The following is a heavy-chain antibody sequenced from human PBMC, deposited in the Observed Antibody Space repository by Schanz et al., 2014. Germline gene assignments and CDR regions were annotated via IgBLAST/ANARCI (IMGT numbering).Heavy chain of an antibody. J-gene: IGHJ4*02. D-gene: IGHD2-8*02. CDR1: GFNFNTYA. CDR3: AKDTGYCHGGACYCFEY. V-gene: IGHV3-30*18. Sequence: VQLLESGGGLAQPGGSLRLACAASGFNFNTYAMSWVRQAPGKGLEWVAVISYDGNNEDYADSVKGRFSISRDNSQNTLYLQMDSLRPEDTAVYFCAKDTGYCHGGACYCFEYWGLGILVTVSS. CDR2: ISYDGNNE.